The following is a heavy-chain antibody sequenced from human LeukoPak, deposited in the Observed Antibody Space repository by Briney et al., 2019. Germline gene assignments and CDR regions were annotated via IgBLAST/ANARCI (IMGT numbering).Heavy chain of an antibody. V-gene: IGHV3-15*01. Sequence: GGSLRLFCAASGFTFSNAWMSWVRQAPGKGLEWVGRIKSKTDGGTTDYAAPVKGRFAISRDDSKNTLYLQMNSLKTEDTAVYYCTTGTYCGGDCYLDYWGQGTLVTVSS. CDR1: GFTFSNAW. CDR2: IKSKTDGGTT. D-gene: IGHD2-21*02. CDR3: TTGTYCGGDCYLDY. J-gene: IGHJ4*02.